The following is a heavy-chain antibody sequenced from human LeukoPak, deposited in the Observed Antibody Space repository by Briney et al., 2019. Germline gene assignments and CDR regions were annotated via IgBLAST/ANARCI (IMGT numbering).Heavy chain of an antibody. J-gene: IGHJ4*02. CDR2: ISGSGGST. V-gene: IGHV3-23*01. Sequence: PGGSLRLSCAASGFTFSSYAMSWVRQAPGKGLEWVSAISGSGGSTYYADSVKGRFTISRDNSKSTLYLQMNSLRVEDTAVYYCARAYYDSSGHYEYYFDYWGRGTLVTVAS. CDR1: GFTFSSYA. D-gene: IGHD3-22*01. CDR3: ARAYYDSSGHYEYYFDY.